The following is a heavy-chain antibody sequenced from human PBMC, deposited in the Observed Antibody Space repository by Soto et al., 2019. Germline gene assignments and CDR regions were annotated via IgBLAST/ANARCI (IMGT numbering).Heavy chain of an antibody. CDR3: ARVLYYYGSGSYVYFQH. D-gene: IGHD3-10*01. CDR1: GGSFSGYY. V-gene: IGHV4-34*01. Sequence: QVQLQQWDAGLLKPSETLSLTCAVYGGSFSGYYWSWIRQPPGKGLEWIGEINHSGSTNYNPSLKDRVTISVDTSKNQFSLKLSSVTAADTAVYYCARVLYYYGSGSYVYFQHWGQGTLVTVSS. J-gene: IGHJ1*01. CDR2: INHSGST.